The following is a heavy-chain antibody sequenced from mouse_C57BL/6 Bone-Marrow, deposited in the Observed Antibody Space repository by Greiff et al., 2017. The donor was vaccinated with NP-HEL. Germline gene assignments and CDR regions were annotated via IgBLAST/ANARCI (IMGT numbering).Heavy chain of an antibody. CDR2: IRSKSNNYAT. CDR1: GFSFNTYA. V-gene: IGHV10-1*01. CDR3: VRQYYSNYGWYFDY. D-gene: IGHD2-5*01. Sequence: EVKLVESGGGLVQPKGSLKLSCAASGFSFNTYAMNWVRQAPGKGLEWVARIRSKSNNYATYYADSVKDRFTISRDDSESMLYLQMNNLKTEDTAMYYCVRQYYSNYGWYFDYWGQGTTLTVSS. J-gene: IGHJ2*01.